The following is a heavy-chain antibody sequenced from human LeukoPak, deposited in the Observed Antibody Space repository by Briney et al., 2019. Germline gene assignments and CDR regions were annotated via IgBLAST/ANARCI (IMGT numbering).Heavy chain of an antibody. D-gene: IGHD4-17*01. Sequence: SETLSLTCAVYGGSFSGYYWSWIRQPPGKRLEWMGYFYNIGTDYNPSLKRRVTMSVDTSKNLFCLRLPSATAADTAVYYCARGPYGDSAPFVFDYWGQGMLVTVSS. CDR2: FYNIGT. J-gene: IGHJ4*02. CDR1: GGSFSGYY. CDR3: ARGPYGDSAPFVFDY. V-gene: IGHV4-59*01.